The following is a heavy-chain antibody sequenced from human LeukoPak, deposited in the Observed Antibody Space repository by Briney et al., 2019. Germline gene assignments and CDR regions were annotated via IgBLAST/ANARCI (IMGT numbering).Heavy chain of an antibody. J-gene: IGHJ4*02. CDR1: GYSFTSYW. V-gene: IGHV5-51*01. CDR2: IYPGDSDT. Sequence: KAGESLKISCKGSGYSFTSYWIGWVRQMPGKGLEWMGIIYPGDSDTRYSPSFQGQVTISADKPISTAYLQWSSLKASDTAMYYCARHYRVSSSWYFDYWGQGTLVTVSS. CDR3: ARHYRVSSSWYFDY. D-gene: IGHD6-13*01.